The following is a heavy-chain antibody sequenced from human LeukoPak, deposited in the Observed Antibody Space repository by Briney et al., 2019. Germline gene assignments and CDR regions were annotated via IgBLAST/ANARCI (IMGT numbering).Heavy chain of an antibody. Sequence: SETLSLTCAVYGGSFSGYYWSWIRQPPGKGLEWIGEINHSGSTNYNPSLRSRVTISVDTSKNQFSLKLSSVTAADTAVYYCARGVTAAAGYNWFDPWGQGTLVTVSS. V-gene: IGHV4-34*01. CDR2: INHSGST. D-gene: IGHD6-13*01. J-gene: IGHJ5*02. CDR1: GGSFSGYY. CDR3: ARGVTAAAGYNWFDP.